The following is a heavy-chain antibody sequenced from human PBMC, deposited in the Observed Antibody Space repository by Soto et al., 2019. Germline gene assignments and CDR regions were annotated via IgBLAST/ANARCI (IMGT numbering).Heavy chain of an antibody. CDR1: GFTFSSYA. CDR2: ISGSGGST. J-gene: IGHJ4*02. D-gene: IGHD1-26*01. V-gene: IGHV3-23*01. CDR3: AKDRLQVGATTLTYFDY. Sequence: PGGSLRLFCAASGFTFSSYAMSWVRQAPGKGLEWVSAISGSGGSTYYADSVKGRFTISRDNSKSTLYLQMNSLRAEDTAVYYCAKDRLQVGATTLTYFDYWGQGTLVTVSS.